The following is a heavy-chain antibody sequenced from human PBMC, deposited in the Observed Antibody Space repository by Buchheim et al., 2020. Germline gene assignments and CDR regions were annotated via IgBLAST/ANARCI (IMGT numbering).Heavy chain of an antibody. V-gene: IGHV4-31*03. CDR3: ARDSIVVVPAAKTFYRWFDP. Sequence: QVQLQESGPGLVKPSQTLSLTCTVSGGSISSGGYYWSWIRQHPGKGLEWIGYIYYSGSTYYNPSLKRRVTISVDTSKNQFSLKLSSVTAADTAVYYCARDSIVVVPAAKTFYRWFDPWGQGTL. CDR2: IYYSGST. J-gene: IGHJ5*02. D-gene: IGHD2-2*01. CDR1: GGSISSGGYY.